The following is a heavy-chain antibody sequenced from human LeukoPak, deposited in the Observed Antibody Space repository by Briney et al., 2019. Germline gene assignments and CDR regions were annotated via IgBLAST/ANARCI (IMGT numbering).Heavy chain of an antibody. CDR3: ARGKYSSGWFLDY. CDR2: FDNSGSA. CDR1: GGSISRYY. V-gene: IGHV4-59*01. Sequence: SETLSLTCTVSGGSISRYYWSWIRQPPWKGLEWIGYFDNSGSANYNPSLKSRLTISEDTSKNQFALKLTSVTAADTAVYYCARGKYSSGWFLDYWGQGTLVIVSS. D-gene: IGHD6-19*01. J-gene: IGHJ4*02.